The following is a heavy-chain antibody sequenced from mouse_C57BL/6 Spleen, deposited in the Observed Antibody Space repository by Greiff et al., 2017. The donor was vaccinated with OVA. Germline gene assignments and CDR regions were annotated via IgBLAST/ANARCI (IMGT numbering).Heavy chain of an antibody. CDR2: IWSGCIT. CDR1: GFSLTSYG. CDR3: APGDPYARDY. Sequence: QVQLQQSGPGLVQPSQSLSITCTVSGFSLTSYGVHWVRQPPGKGLEWLGVIWSGCITDYYAAFITRMSNSKKKTKSKVFFKRNSQQADDTAIYDCAPGDPYARDYGGQGTSVTVSS. V-gene: IGHV2-4*01. J-gene: IGHJ4*01.